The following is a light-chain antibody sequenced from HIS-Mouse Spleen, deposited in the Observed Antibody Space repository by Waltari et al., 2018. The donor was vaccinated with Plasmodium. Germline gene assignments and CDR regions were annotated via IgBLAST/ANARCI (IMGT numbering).Light chain of an antibody. CDR2: AAS. Sequence: DIQLTQSPSFLSASVGDRVTITCRASQGISSYLAWYQQKPGKAPKLLIYAASTLQSGVPSMFSGSGSGTEFTLTISSLPPEDFATYYCQQLNSYPPTFGQGTKVEIK. CDR3: QQLNSYPPT. CDR1: QGISSY. J-gene: IGKJ1*01. V-gene: IGKV1-9*01.